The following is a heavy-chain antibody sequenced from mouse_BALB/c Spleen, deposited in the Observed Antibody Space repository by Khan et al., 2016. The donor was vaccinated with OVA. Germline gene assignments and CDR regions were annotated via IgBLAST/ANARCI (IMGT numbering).Heavy chain of an antibody. V-gene: IGHV1-7*01. J-gene: IGHJ2*01. CDR3: TRDRIDY. Sequence: VQLQESGAELAKPGASVKMSCKASGYTFTTYWMHWVKQRPGQGLEWIGYINPSSGYTAYNEKFKDRATLSAVKSSSTAYMQLSSLTSEDSAVYYCTRDRIDYWGQGTTLTVSS. CDR1: GYTFTTYW. CDR2: INPSSGYT.